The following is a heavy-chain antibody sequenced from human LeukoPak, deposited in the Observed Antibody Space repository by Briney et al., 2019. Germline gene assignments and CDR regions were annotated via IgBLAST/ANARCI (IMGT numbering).Heavy chain of an antibody. CDR2: ISDSSDTI. J-gene: IGHJ4*02. D-gene: IGHD3-22*01. CDR1: GITFSTYS. CDR3: ARSLPVHYYDRSGYHDY. Sequence: GGSLRLSCAASGITFSTYSMNWVRQAPGKGLEWVSYISDSSDTIYYADSVKGRFTISRDNAKTSLYLQINSLRAEDTAVYFCARSLPVHYYDRSGYHDYWGQGTLVTVSS. V-gene: IGHV3-48*04.